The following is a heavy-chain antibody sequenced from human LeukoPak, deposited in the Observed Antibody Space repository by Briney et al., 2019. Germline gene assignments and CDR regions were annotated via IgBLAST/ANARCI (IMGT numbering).Heavy chain of an antibody. CDR1: GYTFTSYA. D-gene: IGHD2-8*01. J-gene: IGHJ4*02. V-gene: IGHV1-3*01. Sequence: ASVKVSCKASGYTFTSYAMHWVRQAPGQRLEWMGWINAGNGNTKYSQKFQGRVTITRDTSASTAYMELSSLRSEDTAVYYCAREHLWSSVFDYWGQGTLVTVSS. CDR2: INAGNGNT. CDR3: AREHLWSSVFDY.